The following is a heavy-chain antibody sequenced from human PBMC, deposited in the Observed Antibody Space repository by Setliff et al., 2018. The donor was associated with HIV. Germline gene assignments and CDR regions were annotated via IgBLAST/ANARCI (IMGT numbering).Heavy chain of an antibody. Sequence: SETLSLTCAVSGYSISSGYYWGWIRQPPGKGLEWIGSIYYSGSTYYNPSLKSRVAISVETPKNQFSLKVKSVTAADTAIYYCARGGDPYRSSWYRWFDPWGQGTLVTVSS. D-gene: IGHD6-19*01. CDR3: ARGGDPYRSSWYRWFDP. CDR1: GYSISSGYY. V-gene: IGHV4-38-2*01. CDR2: IYYSGST. J-gene: IGHJ5*02.